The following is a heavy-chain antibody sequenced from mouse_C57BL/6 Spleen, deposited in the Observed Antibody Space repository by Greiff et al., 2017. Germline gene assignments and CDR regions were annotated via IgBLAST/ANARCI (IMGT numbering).Heavy chain of an antibody. CDR2: IYPGNSDT. J-gene: IGHJ1*03. D-gene: IGHD2-1*01. CDR3: TREGYYGLHWYFDV. CDR1: GYTFTSYW. V-gene: IGHV1-5*01. Sequence: EVKLVESGTVLARPGASVKMSCKTSGYTFTSYWMHWVKQRPGQGLEWIGAIYPGNSDTSYNQKFKGKAKLTAVTSASTAYMELSSLTNEDSAVYYCTREGYYGLHWYFDVWGTGTTVTVSS.